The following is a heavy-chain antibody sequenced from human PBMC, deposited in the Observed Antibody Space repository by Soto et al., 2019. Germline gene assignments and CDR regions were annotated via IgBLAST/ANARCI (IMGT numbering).Heavy chain of an antibody. J-gene: IGHJ6*02. D-gene: IGHD3-10*01. V-gene: IGHV1-24*01. Sequence: ASVKVSCKASGYTFTRSGISWVRQAPGKGLEWMGGFDPEDGETIYAQKFQGRVTMTEDTSTDTAYMELSSLRSEDTAVYYCATFGGITMVRGVIIPYHYYYGMDVSGQGTTVTVSS. CDR3: ATFGGITMVRGVIIPYHYYYGMDV. CDR2: FDPEDGET. CDR1: GYTFTRSG.